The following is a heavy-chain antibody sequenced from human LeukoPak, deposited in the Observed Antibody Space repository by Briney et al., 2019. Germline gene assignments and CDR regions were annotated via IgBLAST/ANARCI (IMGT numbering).Heavy chain of an antibody. D-gene: IGHD3-10*01. V-gene: IGHV3-15*04. Sequence: PGGSLRLSCGVSGLSFSDAWMSWVRQTPGKGLEWVGRIESKTDGGTTDYAALVKGRFTISRDDSTNTLYLQMNSPKSEDTAVYYCTTYGSGRKFDYWGQGVLVTVSS. J-gene: IGHJ4*02. CDR3: TTYGSGRKFDY. CDR1: GLSFSDAW. CDR2: IESKTDGGTT.